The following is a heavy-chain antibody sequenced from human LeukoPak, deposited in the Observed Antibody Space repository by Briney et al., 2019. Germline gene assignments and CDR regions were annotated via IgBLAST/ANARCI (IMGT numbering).Heavy chain of an antibody. D-gene: IGHD6-13*01. J-gene: IGHJ4*02. V-gene: IGHV1-18*04. Sequence: ASVKVSFKTSGYTFNTHSIMWVQQAPGQGLEWMGWISAYNGNKNSAQNLQGRVTMTTDTSTGTAYMELRSLTSADTAVYYCARPSGTYIDYWGQGTLVTVSS. CDR1: GYTFNTHS. CDR3: ARPSGTYIDY. CDR2: ISAYNGNK.